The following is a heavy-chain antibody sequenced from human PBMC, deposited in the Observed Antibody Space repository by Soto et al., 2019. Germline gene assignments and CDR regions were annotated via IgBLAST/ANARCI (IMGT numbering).Heavy chain of an antibody. CDR3: ARDGQQWLVRDDYYYCYGMDV. CDR1: GGTFSSYT. Sequence: SVKVSCKASGGTFSSYTISWVRQAPGQGLEWMGRIIPILGIANYAQKFQGRVTITADKSTSTAYMELSSLRSEDTAVYYCARDGQQWLVRDDYYYCYGMDVWGQGTTVTVAS. J-gene: IGHJ6*02. D-gene: IGHD6-19*01. V-gene: IGHV1-69*04. CDR2: IIPILGIA.